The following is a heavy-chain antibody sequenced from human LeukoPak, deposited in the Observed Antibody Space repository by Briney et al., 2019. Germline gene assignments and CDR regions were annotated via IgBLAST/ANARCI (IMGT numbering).Heavy chain of an antibody. Sequence: SETLSLTCTVSGGSISSYYWGWIRQPPGKGLEWIGSIYYSGSTYYNPSLKSRVTISVDTSKNQFSLKLSSVTAADTAVYYCARASGDRQDYDAFDIWGQGTMVTVSS. V-gene: IGHV4-39*01. D-gene: IGHD2-21*01. CDR2: IYYSGST. J-gene: IGHJ3*02. CDR1: GGSISSYY. CDR3: ARASGDRQDYDAFDI.